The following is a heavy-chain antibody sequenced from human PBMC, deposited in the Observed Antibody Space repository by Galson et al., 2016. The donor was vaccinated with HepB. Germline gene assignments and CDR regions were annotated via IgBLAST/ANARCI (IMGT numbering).Heavy chain of an antibody. CDR3: ARFGGDWGF. Sequence: SETLSLTCTVPGGPISSNRYYWGWIRQPPGKGLEWIGSIFHIGITYYNASLKSRATISVDTSKSQFSLKLRSLTATDTAVYYRARFGGDWGFWGQGNLVIVSS. J-gene: IGHJ1*01. CDR1: GGPISSNRYY. CDR2: IFHIGIT. V-gene: IGHV4-39*01. D-gene: IGHD2-21*02.